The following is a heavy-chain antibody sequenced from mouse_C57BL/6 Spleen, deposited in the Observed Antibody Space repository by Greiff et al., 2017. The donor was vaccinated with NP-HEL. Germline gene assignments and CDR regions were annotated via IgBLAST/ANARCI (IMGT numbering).Heavy chain of an antibody. CDR1: GFSLTSYA. J-gene: IGHJ4*01. V-gene: IGHV2-9-1*01. Sequence: VQLQQSGPGLVAPSQSLSITCTVSGFSLTSYAISWVRQPPGKGLEWLGVIWTGGGTNYNSALKSRLSISKDNSKSQVFLKMNSLQTDDTARYYCARSSTVVAGGFPMDYWGQGTSVTVSS. CDR3: ARSSTVVAGGFPMDY. CDR2: IWTGGGT. D-gene: IGHD1-1*01.